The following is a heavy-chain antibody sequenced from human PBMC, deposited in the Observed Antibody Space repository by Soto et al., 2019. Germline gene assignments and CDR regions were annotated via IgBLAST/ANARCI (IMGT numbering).Heavy chain of an antibody. CDR2: INSDGSSI. CDR3: ARYSGGMDV. D-gene: IGHD3-10*01. J-gene: IGHJ6*02. Sequence: GVSLRLSCAASGFTFSTDWMHWVRQAPGKGLVWVSRINSDGSSINYADSVKGRFTITRDNAKNTLYLQMNSLRAEDTAVYYCARYSGGMDVWGQGTTVTVSS. CDR1: GFTFSTDW. V-gene: IGHV3-74*01.